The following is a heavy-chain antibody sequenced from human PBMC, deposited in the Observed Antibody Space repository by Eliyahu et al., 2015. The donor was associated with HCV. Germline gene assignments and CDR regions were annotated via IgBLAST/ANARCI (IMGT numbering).Heavy chain of an antibody. CDR3: AAAINPYYYFDL. Sequence: QLQLQESGPGLVKPSETLSLTCTVSDGSIAGSSYYWGWIRQPPGKGLEWIGSIYYSGSTYYNPSLKSRVTISVDTSKNQFSLKLSSVTAADTALYYAAAAINPYYYFDLWGRGTLVTVSS. V-gene: IGHV4-39*01. CDR2: IYYSGST. CDR1: DGSIAGSSYY. D-gene: IGHD2-2*02. J-gene: IGHJ2*01.